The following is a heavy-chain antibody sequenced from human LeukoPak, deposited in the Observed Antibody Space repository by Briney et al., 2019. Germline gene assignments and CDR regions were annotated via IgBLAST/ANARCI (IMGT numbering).Heavy chain of an antibody. V-gene: IGHV3-74*01. CDR1: GFTFSSYW. CDR3: ARQIDYYGSGSFDY. J-gene: IGHJ4*02. D-gene: IGHD3-10*01. Sequence: GGSLRLSCAASGFTFSSYWMHWDRQAPGKGLVWVSRINSDGSSTTYADSMKGRFTISRDNAKNTLYLQMNSLRAEDTAVYYCARQIDYYGSGSFDYWGQGTLVTVSS. CDR2: INSDGSST.